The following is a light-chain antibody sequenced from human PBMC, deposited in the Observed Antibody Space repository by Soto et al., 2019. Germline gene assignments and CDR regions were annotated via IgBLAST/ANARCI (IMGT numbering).Light chain of an antibody. J-gene: IGLJ1*01. V-gene: IGLV3-21*02. CDR1: NVGSKS. Sequence: SCELTQPPSVSVAPGLTARITCGGNNVGSKSVHWYQQKPGQAPVLVVYDDSDRPSGIPERFSGSNSGNTATLTISRVEAGDEAEYYCQVWDSSGDHNVFGTGTKVTVL. CDR2: DDS. CDR3: QVWDSSGDHNV.